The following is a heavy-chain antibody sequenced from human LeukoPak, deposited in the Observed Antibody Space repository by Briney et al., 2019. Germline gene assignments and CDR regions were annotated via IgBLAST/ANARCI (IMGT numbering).Heavy chain of an antibody. CDR2: ISYDGSNK. V-gene: IGHV3-30*18. CDR3: AKDLDYGDYTQDFDY. D-gene: IGHD4-17*01. CDR1: GFTFSSYG. J-gene: IGHJ4*02. Sequence: PGGSLRPSCAASGFTFSSYGMHWVRQAPGKGLEWVAVISYDGSNKYYADSVKGRFTISRDNSKNTLYLQMNSLRAEDTAVYYCAKDLDYGDYTQDFDYWGQGTLVTVSS.